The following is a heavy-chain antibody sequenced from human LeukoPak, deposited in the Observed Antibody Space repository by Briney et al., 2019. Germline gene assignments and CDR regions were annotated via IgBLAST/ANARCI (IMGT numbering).Heavy chain of an antibody. J-gene: IGHJ6*03. V-gene: IGHV4-59*01. CDR2: IYYSGST. D-gene: IGHD6-13*01. CDR3: ARGYRSWYHYYYYYYMDV. Sequence: SETLSLTCTVSGGSISSYYWSWIRQPPGKGLEWMGYIYYSGSTNYNPSLKSRVTISVDTSKNQFSLKLSSVTAADTAVYYCARGYRSWYHYYYYYYMDVWGKGTTVTISS. CDR1: GGSISSYY.